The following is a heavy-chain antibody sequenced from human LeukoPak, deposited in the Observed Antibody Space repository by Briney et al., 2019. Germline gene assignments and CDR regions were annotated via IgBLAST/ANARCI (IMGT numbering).Heavy chain of an antibody. V-gene: IGHV1-24*01. CDR2: FDPEDGET. CDR1: GYTLTELS. D-gene: IGHD5-24*01. Sequence: ASVKVSCKVSGYTLTELSMHWVRQPPGKGLEWMGGFDPEDGETLYAQKLQGRVTMTEDTSTDTAYMELSSLRYEDTAVYYCARGACEDGAFDIWGQGTMVTVSS. J-gene: IGHJ3*02. CDR3: ARGACEDGAFDI.